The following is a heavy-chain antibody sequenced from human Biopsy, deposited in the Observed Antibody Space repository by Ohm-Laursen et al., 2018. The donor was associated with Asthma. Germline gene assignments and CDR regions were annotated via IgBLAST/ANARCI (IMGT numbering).Heavy chain of an antibody. CDR2: VNTGNGDT. J-gene: IGHJ3*01. D-gene: IGHD3-9*01. Sequence: SVKVSCKASGYNFISFAIHWVRQAPGQRFEWMGWVNTGNGDTKYSQKFQGRVTITRDTSASTAYMELRSLRSEDTATYYCARTYYDFLTGQVKDVFGVWGQGTMVTVSS. V-gene: IGHV1-3*04. CDR1: GYNFISFA. CDR3: ARTYYDFLTGQVKDVFGV.